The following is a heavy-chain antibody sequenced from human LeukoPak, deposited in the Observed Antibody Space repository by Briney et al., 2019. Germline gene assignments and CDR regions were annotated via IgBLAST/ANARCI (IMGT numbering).Heavy chain of an antibody. CDR3: ARDWGCYYYYGMDV. D-gene: IGHD3-16*01. Sequence: GGSLRFSCAASGFTFSSYSMNWVRQAPGKGLEWVSSISSSSSYIYYADSVKGRFTISRDNAKNSLYLQMNSLRAEDTAVYYCARDWGCYYYYGMDVWGQGTTVTVSS. CDR1: GFTFSSYS. CDR2: ISSSSSYI. V-gene: IGHV3-21*01. J-gene: IGHJ6*02.